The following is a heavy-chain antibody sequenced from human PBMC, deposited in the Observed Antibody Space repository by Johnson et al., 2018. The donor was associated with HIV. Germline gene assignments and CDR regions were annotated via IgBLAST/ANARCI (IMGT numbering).Heavy chain of an antibody. CDR2: ISYDGSNK. CDR1: GFTFSSYA. J-gene: IGHJ3*02. D-gene: IGHD6-13*01. CDR3: ASLIAAAGDDAFDI. V-gene: IGHV3-30-3*01. Sequence: QVQLVESGGGVVQPGRSLRLSCAASGFTFSSYAMYWVRQAPGKGLEWVAVISYDGSNKYYADSVKGRFTISSDNSKNTLYLQMNSLRAEDTAVYYCASLIAAAGDDAFDIWGQGTMVTVSS.